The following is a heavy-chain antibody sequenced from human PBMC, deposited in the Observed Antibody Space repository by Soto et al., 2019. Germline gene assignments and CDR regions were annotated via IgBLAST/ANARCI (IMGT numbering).Heavy chain of an antibody. J-gene: IGHJ5*02. CDR3: ARGSFSSSSSWFDP. CDR2: IYYSGRT. D-gene: IGHD6-6*01. Sequence: SETLSLTCSVSGGSISSGGYCWSWIRQHPGKGLEWIGYIYYSGRTYYNPSLHSRVSIAVDTTENQFSLKLTSVTAADTSVYYCARGSFSSSSSWFDPWGRGTLVTVSS. V-gene: IGHV4-31*03. CDR1: GGSISSGGYC.